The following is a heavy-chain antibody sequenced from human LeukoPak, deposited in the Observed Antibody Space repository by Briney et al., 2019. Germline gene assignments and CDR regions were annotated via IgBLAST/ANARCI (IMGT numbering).Heavy chain of an antibody. J-gene: IGHJ4*02. CDR1: GGSISSYY. V-gene: IGHV4-59*08. Sequence: SETLSLTCTVSGGSISSYYWSWIRQPPGKGLEWMGYIYYSGSTNYNPSLKSRVTISVDTSKNQFSLKLSSVTAADTAVYYCARLGARIDYWGQGTLVTVSS. CDR3: ARLGARIDY. CDR2: IYYSGST.